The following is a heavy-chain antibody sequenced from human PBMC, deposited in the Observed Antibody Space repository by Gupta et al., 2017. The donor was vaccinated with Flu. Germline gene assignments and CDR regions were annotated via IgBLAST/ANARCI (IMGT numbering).Heavy chain of an antibody. CDR3: ARPYYDFWSGYYTGIIY. CDR1: GYSFTSYW. Sequence: EVQLVQSGAEVKKPGESLTISCKGSGYSFTSYWIGWVRQMPGKGLEWMGIIYPGDSDTRYSPSFQGQVTISADKSISTAYLQWSSLKASDTAMYYCARPYYDFWSGYYTGIIYWGQGTLVTVSS. D-gene: IGHD3-3*01. CDR2: IYPGDSDT. J-gene: IGHJ4*02. V-gene: IGHV5-51*03.